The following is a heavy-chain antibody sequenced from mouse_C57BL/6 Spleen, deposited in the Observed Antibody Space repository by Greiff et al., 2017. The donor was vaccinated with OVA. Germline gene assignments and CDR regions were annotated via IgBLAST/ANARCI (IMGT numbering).Heavy chain of an antibody. CDR3: ARRLLGAMDY. V-gene: IGHV1-61*01. D-gene: IGHD3-2*02. Sequence: VQLQQPGAELVRPGSSVKLSCKASGYTFTSYWMDWVKQRPGQGLEWIGNIYPSDSETHYNQKFKDKATLTVDKSSSTAYMQLSSLTSEDSAVYYCARRLLGAMDYWGQGTSVTVSS. J-gene: IGHJ4*01. CDR1: GYTFTSYW. CDR2: IYPSDSET.